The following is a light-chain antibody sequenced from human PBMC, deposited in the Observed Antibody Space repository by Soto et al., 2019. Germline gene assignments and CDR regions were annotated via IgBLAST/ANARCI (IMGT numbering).Light chain of an antibody. CDR3: QHYNSYSEA. CDR1: QTISSW. Sequence: DIQMTHSPSTLTGSVGDRVTITCRASQTISSWLAWYQQKPGKAPKLLIYKASTLKSGVPSRFSGSGSGTEFTLTISSLQPDDFATYYCQHYNSYSEAFGQGTMV. J-gene: IGKJ1*01. CDR2: KAS. V-gene: IGKV1-5*03.